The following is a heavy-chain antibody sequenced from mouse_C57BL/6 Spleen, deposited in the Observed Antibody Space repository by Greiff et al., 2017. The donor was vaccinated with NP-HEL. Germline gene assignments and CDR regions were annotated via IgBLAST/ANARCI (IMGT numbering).Heavy chain of an antibody. Sequence: EVKLMESGGGLVKPGGSLKLSCAASGFTFSSYAMSWVRQTPEKRLEWVATISDGGSYTYYPDNVKGRFTISRDNAKNNLYLQMSHLKSEDTAMYYCARGDPHYYGSSYGYFDVWGTGTTVTVSS. V-gene: IGHV5-4*03. CDR2: ISDGGSYT. CDR1: GFTFSSYA. D-gene: IGHD1-1*01. J-gene: IGHJ1*03. CDR3: ARGDPHYYGSSYGYFDV.